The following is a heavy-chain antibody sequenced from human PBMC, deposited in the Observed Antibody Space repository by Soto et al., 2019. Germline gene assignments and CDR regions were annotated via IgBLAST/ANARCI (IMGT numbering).Heavy chain of an antibody. CDR3: ARDLWGYCGTDCYPLDV. CDR1: GGTISRYY. J-gene: IGHJ6*02. V-gene: IGHV4-59*01. CDR2: VSNTGST. Sequence: QVQLQESGPGLVKPSETLSLTCTVSGGTISRYYWSWIRQPPGKGLEWIGYVSNTGSTVYNPSFKSRVTISVDTSKNQFSLKLNSVTAADTAVYYCARDLWGYCGTDCYPLDVWGQGTTVTVSS. D-gene: IGHD2-21*02.